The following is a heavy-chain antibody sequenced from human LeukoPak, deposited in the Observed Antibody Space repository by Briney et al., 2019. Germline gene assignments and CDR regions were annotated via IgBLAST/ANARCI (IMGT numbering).Heavy chain of an antibody. CDR2: ISGSGGNT. V-gene: IGHV3-23*01. D-gene: IGHD6-19*01. J-gene: IGHJ4*02. CDR3: GKTSSTVAGLPNDF. CDR1: GFIFSNYA. Sequence: GGSLRLSCAASGFIFSNYALSWVRQAPGKGLEWVSDISGSGGNTYYAKSVRGRFTISRGNSKNTLYLQMNSLRADDTASYYCGKTSSTVAGLPNDFWGQGTLVTVSS.